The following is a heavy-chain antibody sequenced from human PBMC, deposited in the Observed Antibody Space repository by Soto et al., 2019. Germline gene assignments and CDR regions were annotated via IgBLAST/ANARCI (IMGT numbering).Heavy chain of an antibody. CDR2: ISNSGRT. CDR3: ARGNFVQRYCSGGSCYGGLDY. V-gene: IGHV4-31*03. D-gene: IGHD2-15*01. CDR1: GDSISRGAYY. Sequence: SETLSLTCTVSGDSISRGAYYWTWIRRHPVKGLEWIAYISNSGRTYSNPSLKSRLTISVDTSKNQFFLKLSSVTAADTAVYYCARGNFVQRYCSGGSCYGGLDYWGQGTLVTVS. J-gene: IGHJ4*02.